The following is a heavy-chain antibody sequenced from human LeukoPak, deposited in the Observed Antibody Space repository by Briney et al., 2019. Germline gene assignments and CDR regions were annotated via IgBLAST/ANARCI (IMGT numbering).Heavy chain of an antibody. V-gene: IGHV3-23*01. Sequence: GGSLRLSCAASGFTFSSYAMSWVRQAPGKGLEWVSTISNNDGSTYYADSVKGRFTISRDNAKNSLYLQMNSLRAEDTAVYYCARDLFPGGYTYGPTSDHWGQGTLVTVSS. CDR3: ARDLFPGGYTYGPTSDH. D-gene: IGHD5-18*01. CDR2: ISNNDGST. CDR1: GFTFSSYA. J-gene: IGHJ4*02.